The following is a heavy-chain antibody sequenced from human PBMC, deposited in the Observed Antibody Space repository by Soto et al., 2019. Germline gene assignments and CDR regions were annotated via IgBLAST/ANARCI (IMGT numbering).Heavy chain of an antibody. CDR3: ARRGMSKIGFDT. V-gene: IGHV1-46*01. D-gene: IGHD3-10*01. CDR2: FNPSGDAT. J-gene: IGHJ3*02. Sequence: VQLVQPGAAVKNPGTSVKVSCKSSGYIFTNYYMHWVRQAPGQGLEWMGVFNPSGDATHYSQSFQGRVSVTRDTSTSTAYTELTTLTSEDTAVYYCARRGMSKIGFDTWGQGTMVNVSS. CDR1: GYIFTNYY.